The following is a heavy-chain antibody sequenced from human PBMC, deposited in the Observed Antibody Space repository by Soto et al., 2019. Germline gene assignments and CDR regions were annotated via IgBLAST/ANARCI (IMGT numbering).Heavy chain of an antibody. CDR2: LSGSGGST. Sequence: LRLSCAASGFIFSNYAMSWVRQAPGKGLDWVSGLSGSGGSTYYVDSVKGRFTVSRDNTKNTVYLQMNSLTSQDTAVYYCAKNSGSAWHGFDYWGQGTLVTVSS. CDR3: AKNSGSAWHGFDY. V-gene: IGHV3-23*01. D-gene: IGHD6-25*01. J-gene: IGHJ4*02. CDR1: GFIFSNYA.